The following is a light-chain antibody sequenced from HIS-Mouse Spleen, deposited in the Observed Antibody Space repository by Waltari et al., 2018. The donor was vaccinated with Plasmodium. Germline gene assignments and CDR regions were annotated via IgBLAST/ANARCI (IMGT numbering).Light chain of an antibody. V-gene: IGKV1-5*03. CDR1: QSISSW. Sequence: DIQMTQSPSTLSASVGDRVTITCRASQSISSWLAWYQQKPGKSPKLLIYKGSSLRSGVPSRFSGSGSGTEFTLTISSLQPDDFATYYCQQYNSYSWTFGQGTKVEIK. J-gene: IGKJ1*01. CDR3: QQYNSYSWT. CDR2: KGS.